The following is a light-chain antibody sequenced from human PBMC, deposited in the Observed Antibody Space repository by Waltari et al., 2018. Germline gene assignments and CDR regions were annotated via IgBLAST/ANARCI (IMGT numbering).Light chain of an antibody. CDR3: QQYYSTPYT. CDR1: QIVLYSSNNKNY. CDR2: WAS. Sequence: DIVMTQSPDSLAVSLGEKAPIHCKSSQIVLYSSNNKNYLAWYQQKQGQPPKLLIYWASTRESGVPDRFSGSGSGTDFTLTISSLQAEDVAVYYCQQYYSTPYTFGQGTKLEIK. V-gene: IGKV4-1*01. J-gene: IGKJ2*01.